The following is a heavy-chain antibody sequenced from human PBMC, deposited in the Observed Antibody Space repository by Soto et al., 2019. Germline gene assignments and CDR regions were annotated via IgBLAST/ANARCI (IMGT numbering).Heavy chain of an antibody. CDR2: IWYDGSNK. CDR3: ARGGAAGDYYYYYMDV. V-gene: IGHV3-33*01. J-gene: IGHJ6*03. CDR1: GFTFSSYG. D-gene: IGHD6-13*01. Sequence: PGGSLRLSCAASGFTFSSYGMHWVRQAPGKGLEWVAVIWYDGSNKYYADSVKGRFTISRDNSKNTLYLQMNSLRAEDTAVYYCARGGAAGDYYYYYMDVWGKGTTVTVSS.